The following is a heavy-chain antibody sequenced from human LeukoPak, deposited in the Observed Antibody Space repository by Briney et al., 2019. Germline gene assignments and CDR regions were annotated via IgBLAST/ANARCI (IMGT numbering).Heavy chain of an antibody. Sequence: PGGSLRLSCAASGFTFSSYAMSWVRQAPGKGLEWVSAISGSGGSTYYADSVKGRFTISRDNSKNTLYLQMNSLRAEDTAVYYCAKDFRAYSSGSGDYWGQGTLVTVSS. CDR2: ISGSGGST. D-gene: IGHD6-19*01. CDR1: GFTFSSYA. CDR3: AKDFRAYSSGSGDY. J-gene: IGHJ4*02. V-gene: IGHV3-23*01.